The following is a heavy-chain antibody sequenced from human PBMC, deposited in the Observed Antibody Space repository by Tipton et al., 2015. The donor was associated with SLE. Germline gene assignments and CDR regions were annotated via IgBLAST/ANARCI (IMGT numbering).Heavy chain of an antibody. J-gene: IGHJ6*03. V-gene: IGHV4-59*08. CDR2: IHHSGSI. Sequence: TLSLTCTISGGSISTYHWSWLRQSPGKGLEWIGYIHHSGSINYNPSLRSQVTMSMDTSQNQFSLKLSSVTAADTAVYYCARQVAGVDYYYYYFMDVWGNGTTVTVSS. D-gene: IGHD6-19*01. CDR3: ARQVAGVDYYYYYFMDV. CDR1: GGSISTYH.